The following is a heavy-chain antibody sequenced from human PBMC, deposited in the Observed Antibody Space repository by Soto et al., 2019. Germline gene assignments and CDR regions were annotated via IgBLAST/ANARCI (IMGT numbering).Heavy chain of an antibody. D-gene: IGHD3-16*01. J-gene: IGHJ4*02. CDR2: IYWDDDK. CDR1: GFSLSTSGVG. CDR3: APRRGGSSLAY. Sequence: QITLKESGPTLVKPTQTLTLTCTFSGFSLSTSGVGVGWIRQPPGKALEWLALIYWDDDKRYSPSLKSRLTITKNTPKNQWVLKMTTWDLGEPATYYVAPRRGGSSLAYWGQGTLLPVS. V-gene: IGHV2-5*02.